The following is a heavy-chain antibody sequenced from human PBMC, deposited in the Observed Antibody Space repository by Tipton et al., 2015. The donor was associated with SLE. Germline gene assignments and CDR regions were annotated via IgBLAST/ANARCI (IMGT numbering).Heavy chain of an antibody. CDR3: ARGENEYYDSLDAFDI. J-gene: IGHJ3*02. CDR1: GYTFTSYD. V-gene: IGHV1-8*01. Sequence: QLVQSGAEVKKPGASVKVSCKASGYTFTSYDINWVRQATGQGLEWMGWMNPNSGNTGYAQKFQGRVTMTRNTSISTAYMELSSLRSGDTAVYYCARGENEYYDSLDAFDIWGQGTMVTVSS. D-gene: IGHD3-22*01. CDR2: MNPNSGNT.